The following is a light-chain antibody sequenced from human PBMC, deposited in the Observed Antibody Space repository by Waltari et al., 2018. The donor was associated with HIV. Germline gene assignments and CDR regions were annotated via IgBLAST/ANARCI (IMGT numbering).Light chain of an antibody. V-gene: IGLV2-11*01. CDR2: DVS. CDR3: CSYAGSYTLYV. J-gene: IGLJ1*01. Sequence: QSALTQPRSVSGSPGQSVTISCSGTSSDVGGYNYVSWYQQHPGKAPKLMISDVSRRPSGVHDRFSGSKSGNTASLTNSGLQAEDEADYYCCSYAGSYTLYVFGTGTKVTVL. CDR1: SSDVGGYNY.